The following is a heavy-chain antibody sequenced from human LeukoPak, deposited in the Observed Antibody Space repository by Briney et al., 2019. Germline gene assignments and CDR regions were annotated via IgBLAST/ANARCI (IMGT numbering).Heavy chain of an antibody. V-gene: IGHV3-33*01. J-gene: IGHJ4*02. CDR3: ARGFSQGVDY. CDR1: GVTFSSCG. D-gene: IGHD1-26*01. CDR2: IWYDGSNK. Sequence: PGGSLRLSCAASGVTFSSCGMHWVRQAPGKGLEWVAVIWYDGSNKYYADSVKGRFTISRDNSKNTLYLQMDSLRAEDTAVYYCARGFSQGVDYWGQGTLVTVSS.